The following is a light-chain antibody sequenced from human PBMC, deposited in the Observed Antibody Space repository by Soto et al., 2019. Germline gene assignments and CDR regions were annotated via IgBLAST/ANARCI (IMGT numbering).Light chain of an antibody. CDR1: SSDVGGYNY. CDR2: EVT. CDR3: LSFTCSFTYI. J-gene: IGLJ1*01. Sequence: ALTQPASVSGSPGQSITISCTGTSSDVGGYNYVSWYQHHPGKAPKLMIYEVTNRPSGVSIRFSGSKSGTTASLTISGLQAEDEADYYCLSFTCSFTYIFGTGTKVAVL. V-gene: IGLV2-14*01.